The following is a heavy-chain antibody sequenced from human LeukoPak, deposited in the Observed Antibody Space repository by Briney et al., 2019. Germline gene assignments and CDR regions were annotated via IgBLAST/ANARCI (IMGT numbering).Heavy chain of an antibody. J-gene: IGHJ4*02. D-gene: IGHD1-26*01. CDR1: GSTFADYC. V-gene: IGHV1-2*06. CDR3: ARDVSSTPNWEFDY. Sequence: ASVKVSCKTSGSTFADYCGHWVGQATGQGLEWMRRINANSGGTEDEQKVQGRVTMTRDTSISTAYVEVNWLISDDTAIYYCARDVSSTPNWEFDYWGQGTLVTVSS. CDR2: INANSGGT.